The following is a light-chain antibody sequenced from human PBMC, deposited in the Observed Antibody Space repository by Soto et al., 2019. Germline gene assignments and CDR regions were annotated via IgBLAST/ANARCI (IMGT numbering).Light chain of an antibody. J-gene: IGKJ5*01. CDR3: QLSYSTPMT. CDR2: AAS. CDR1: QSISSY. V-gene: IGKV1-39*01. Sequence: DIQMTQSPPSLSASVGDRVTITCRASQSISSYLNWYQQKPGKAPKLLIYAASSLQSGVPSRFSGSGSGTDFTLTISSLQPEDFTTYYCQLSYSTPMTFGQGTRLEIK.